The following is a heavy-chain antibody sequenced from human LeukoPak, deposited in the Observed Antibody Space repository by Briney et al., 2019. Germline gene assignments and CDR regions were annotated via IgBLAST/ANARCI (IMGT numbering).Heavy chain of an antibody. D-gene: IGHD4-23*01. CDR1: GGSISSSSYY. J-gene: IGHJ4*02. Sequence: ASETLSLTCTVSGGSISSSSYYWGWIRQPPGKGLEWIGSIYYSGSTYYNPSLKSRVTISVDTSKNQFSLKLSSVTAADTAVYYCARDNLTVVTYYFDYWGQGTLVTVSS. CDR3: ARDNLTVVTYYFDY. V-gene: IGHV4-39*07. CDR2: IYYSGST.